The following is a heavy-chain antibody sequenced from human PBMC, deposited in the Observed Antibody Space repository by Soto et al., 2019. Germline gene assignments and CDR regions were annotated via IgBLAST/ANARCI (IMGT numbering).Heavy chain of an antibody. CDR2: MNPGSGDT. CDR3: ARMATFGSLNWFDP. D-gene: IGHD3-16*01. CDR1: GYSFTNND. J-gene: IGHJ5*02. V-gene: IGHV1-8*01. Sequence: ASVKVSCKASGYSFTNNDVSWVRQATGQGLEWMGWMNPGSGDTGYAQKFQGRVTMTRDISIATAYMELSSLRSDDTAIYYCARMATFGSLNWFDPWGQGTLVTSPQ.